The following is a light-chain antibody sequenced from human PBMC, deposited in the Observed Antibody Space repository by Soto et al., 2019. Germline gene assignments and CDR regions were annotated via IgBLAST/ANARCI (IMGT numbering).Light chain of an antibody. CDR3: SSYTSSTSGV. Sequence: QSALTQPASVSGSPGQSITISCTGTGRDVGGYSYVSWYQQHPGKAPKHMIYDVSNRPSGVSNRFSGSKSGNTASLTISGLQAEDEADYYCSSYTSSTSGVFGGGTKLTVL. J-gene: IGLJ3*02. V-gene: IGLV2-14*01. CDR2: DVS. CDR1: GRDVGGYSY.